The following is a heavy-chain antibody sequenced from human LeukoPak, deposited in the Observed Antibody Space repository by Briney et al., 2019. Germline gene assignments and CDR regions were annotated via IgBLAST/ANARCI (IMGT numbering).Heavy chain of an antibody. CDR1: GFTFSSYG. CDR2: IRYDGSNK. J-gene: IGHJ4*02. D-gene: IGHD3-22*01. V-gene: IGHV3-30*02. Sequence: PGGSLRLSCAASGFTFSSYGMHWVRQAPGKGLEWVAFIRYDGSNKYYADSVKGRFTISRDNSKNTLYLQMNSLRAEDTAVYYCASGTRYYYDSSGTDYWGQGTLVTVSS. CDR3: ASGTRYYYDSSGTDY.